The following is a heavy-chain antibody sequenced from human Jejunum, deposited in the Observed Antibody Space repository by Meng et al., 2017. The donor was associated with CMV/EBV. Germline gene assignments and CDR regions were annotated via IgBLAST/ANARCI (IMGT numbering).Heavy chain of an antibody. D-gene: IGHD3-3*02. CDR2: ISYSGTT. V-gene: IGHV4-39*07. CDR1: CGSTTGY. CDR3: ARDMSIRWFYY. J-gene: IGHJ4*02. Sequence: QLPLKESGPGLVQPSETLSLTCSVSCGSTTGYWGWIRQPPGKGLEWIGSISYSGTTYYNPSLKSRLTVSLDTSKTQFSLMLTSVTAADTAVYYCARDMSIRWFYYWGQGTLVTVSS.